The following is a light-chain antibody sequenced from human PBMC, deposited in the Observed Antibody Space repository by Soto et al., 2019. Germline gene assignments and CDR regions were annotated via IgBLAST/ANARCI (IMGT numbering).Light chain of an antibody. J-gene: IGLJ2*01. Sequence: QPVLTQPPSVSGAPGQRVTISCTGSSSNIGSGYHVQWYQQVPGTAPKLLIYNNNDRPAGVPDRFSGSRSGTSASLAITGLQAEDEADYYCQSYDSSLSGHVIFGGGTQLTVL. V-gene: IGLV1-40*01. CDR2: NNN. CDR3: QSYDSSLSGHVI. CDR1: SSNIGSGYH.